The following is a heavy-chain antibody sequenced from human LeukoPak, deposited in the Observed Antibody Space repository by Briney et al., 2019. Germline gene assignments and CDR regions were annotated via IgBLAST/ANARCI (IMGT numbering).Heavy chain of an antibody. D-gene: IGHD2-15*01. V-gene: IGHV3-48*03. CDR1: GFIFSAYE. CDR2: IGINTL. CDR3: ARLASIKNPSDY. J-gene: IGHJ4*02. Sequence: GGSLRLSCTASGFIFSAYEMIWVRQAPGKGLECISYIGINTLYYADSVKGRFTSSRDNTKNSLYLQMNSLRAEDTAVYYCARLASIKNPSDYWGQGTLVTVSS.